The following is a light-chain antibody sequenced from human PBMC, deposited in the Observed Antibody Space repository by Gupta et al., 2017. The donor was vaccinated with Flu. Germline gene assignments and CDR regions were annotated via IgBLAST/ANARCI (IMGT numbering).Light chain of an antibody. Sequence: VTPGQPASISCRSSQSRVYSNGNTYLDWYQQRPGQSPRLLIYQGSNRESGVPDRFSGSGSGTDFTLKISRVEAEDVGVYYCMQDLRAPRDFGQGTKVEIK. CDR1: QSRVYSNGNTY. CDR2: QGS. J-gene: IGKJ2*01. CDR3: MQDLRAPRD. V-gene: IGKV2-30*01.